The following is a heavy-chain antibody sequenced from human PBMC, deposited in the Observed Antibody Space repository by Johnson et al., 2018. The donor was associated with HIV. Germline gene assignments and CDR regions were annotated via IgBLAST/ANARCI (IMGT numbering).Heavy chain of an antibody. J-gene: IGHJ3*02. CDR1: GFTFSSYW. Sequence: QVQLVESGGGLVQPGGSLRLSCAASGFTFSSYWMSWVRQAPGKGLEWVAVISYDGSNKYYADSVKGRFTISRDNSKNTLYLQMNSLRAEDTAVYYCTRGPRNPGLDAFHIWGQGTMVTVSS. V-gene: IGHV3-30*03. D-gene: IGHD1-14*01. CDR3: TRGPRNPGLDAFHI. CDR2: ISYDGSNK.